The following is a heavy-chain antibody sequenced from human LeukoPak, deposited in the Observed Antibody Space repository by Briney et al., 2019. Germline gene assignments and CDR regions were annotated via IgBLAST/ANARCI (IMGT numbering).Heavy chain of an antibody. CDR1: GGTFSSYA. Sequence: SVKVSCKASGGTFSSYAISWVRQAPGQGLEWMGGIIPIFGTANYAQKFQGRVTITADESTSTAYMKLRSLRSDDTAVYYCARAQGITMVRGVPPDYWGQGTLVTVSS. CDR2: IIPIFGTA. J-gene: IGHJ4*02. CDR3: ARAQGITMVRGVPPDY. D-gene: IGHD3-10*01. V-gene: IGHV1-69*01.